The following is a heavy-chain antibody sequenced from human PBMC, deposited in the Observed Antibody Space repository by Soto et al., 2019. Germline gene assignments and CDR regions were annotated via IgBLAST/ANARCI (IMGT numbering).Heavy chain of an antibody. Sequence: PGGPLSLSCSASGFPFSNAWMSGVRQAPGQGLEWVGRIKSKTDGGTTDYAAPVKGRFTISREDSKNTLYLQMNSLKTEDTAVYYCTIGRHYDILTGYPTGYFDYWGQGTLVTVSS. CDR1: GFPFSNAW. V-gene: IGHV3-15*01. D-gene: IGHD3-9*01. CDR2: IKSKTDGGTT. CDR3: TIGRHYDILTGYPTGYFDY. J-gene: IGHJ4*02.